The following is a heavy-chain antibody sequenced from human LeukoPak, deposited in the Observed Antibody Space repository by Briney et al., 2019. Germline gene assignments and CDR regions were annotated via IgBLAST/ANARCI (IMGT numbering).Heavy chain of an antibody. CDR1: GFTVSSKF. CDR3: AAGWGYLDY. CDR2: IYSGGST. J-gene: IGHJ4*02. V-gene: IGHV3-66*01. D-gene: IGHD7-27*01. Sequence: GSLRLSCAASGFTVSSKFMSWVRQAPGKGLEWVSIIYSGGSTYYADSVKGRFTVSRDNSKNTLYLQMSSLRAEDTSLYYCAAGWGYLDYWGQGTLVTVSS.